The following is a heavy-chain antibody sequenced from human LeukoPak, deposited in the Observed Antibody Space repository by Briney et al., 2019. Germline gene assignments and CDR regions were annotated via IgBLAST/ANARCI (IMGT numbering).Heavy chain of an antibody. CDR1: GGSISSYY. CDR3: ARASGSYGYYWFDP. V-gene: IGHV4-4*07. D-gene: IGHD1-26*01. J-gene: IGHJ5*02. Sequence: SETLSLTCTVSGGSISSYYWSWIRQPAGKGLEWIGRIYTSGSTNYNPSLKSRVTMSVDTSKNQFSLKLSSVTAADAAVYYCARASGSYGYYWFDPWGQGTLVTVSS. CDR2: IYTSGST.